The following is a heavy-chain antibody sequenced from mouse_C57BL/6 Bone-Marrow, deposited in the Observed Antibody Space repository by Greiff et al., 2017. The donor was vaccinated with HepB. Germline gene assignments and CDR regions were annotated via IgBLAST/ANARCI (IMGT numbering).Heavy chain of an antibody. V-gene: IGHV14-4*01. CDR2: IDPENGDT. J-gene: IGHJ4*01. D-gene: IGHD1-1*01. Sequence: VQLQQSGAELVRPGASVKLSCTASGFNIKDDYMHWVKQRPEQGLEWIGWIDPENGDTEYASKFQGKATITADTSSNPAYLQLSSLTSEDTAVYYCTSYYYGSSYDAMDYWGQGTSVTVSS. CDR1: GFNIKDDY. CDR3: TSYYYGSSYDAMDY.